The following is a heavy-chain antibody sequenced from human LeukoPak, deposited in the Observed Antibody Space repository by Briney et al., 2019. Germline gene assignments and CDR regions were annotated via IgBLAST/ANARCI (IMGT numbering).Heavy chain of an antibody. V-gene: IGHV4-61*09. J-gene: IGHJ4*02. Sequence: SQTLSLTCTVSGGSISSGSYYWGWIRQPAGKGLEWVGHVYTTGSTNYNPSLKSRVTISVDTSKNQFSLNLNSVTAADTAVYYCASGQGALFDYWGQGTLVTVSS. CDR3: ASGQGALFDY. CDR1: GGSISSGSYY. D-gene: IGHD1-26*01. CDR2: VYTTGST.